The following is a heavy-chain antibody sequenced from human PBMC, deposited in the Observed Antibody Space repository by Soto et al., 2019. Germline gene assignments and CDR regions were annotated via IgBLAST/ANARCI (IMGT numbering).Heavy chain of an antibody. V-gene: IGHV3-23*01. CDR1: GFTFSSYA. J-gene: IGHJ4*02. CDR2: ISGSGGST. Sequence: GGSLRLSCAASGFTFSSYAMSWVRQAPGKGLEWVSAISGSGGSTYYADSVKGRFTISRDNSKNTLYLQMNSLRAEDTAVYYCEKDHFEAAAGKKELFAYGGRGTLDPVSS. D-gene: IGHD6-13*01. CDR3: EKDHFEAAAGKKELFAY.